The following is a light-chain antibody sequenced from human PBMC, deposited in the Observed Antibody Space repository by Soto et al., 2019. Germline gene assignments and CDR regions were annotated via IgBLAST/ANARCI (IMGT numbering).Light chain of an antibody. CDR2: DVS. CDR1: SSDVGGYKY. CDR3: SSYTSSSTLEVV. J-gene: IGLJ2*01. Sequence: QSVLTQPASVSGSPGQSITISCTGTSSDVGGYKYVSWYQQHPGKAPKLMIYDVSNRPSGVSNRFSGSKSGNTASLTISGLQAEAEADYYCSSYTSSSTLEVVFGGGTKLTVL. V-gene: IGLV2-14*01.